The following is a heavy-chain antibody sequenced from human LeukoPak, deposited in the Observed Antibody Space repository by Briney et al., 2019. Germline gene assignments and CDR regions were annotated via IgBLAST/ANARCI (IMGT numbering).Heavy chain of an antibody. J-gene: IGHJ4*02. D-gene: IGHD3-9*01. CDR2: ISGSGGST. CDR1: GFTFSSYA. V-gene: IGHV3-23*01. CDR3: AKHPQLRYFDWFPTFFD. Sequence: GGSLRLSCAASGFTFSSYALTWVRQAPGKGLEWVSAISGSGGSTYYADSVKGRFTISRDNSKNTLYLQMNSLRAEDTAVYYCAKHPQLRYFDWFPTFFDWGQGTLVTVSS.